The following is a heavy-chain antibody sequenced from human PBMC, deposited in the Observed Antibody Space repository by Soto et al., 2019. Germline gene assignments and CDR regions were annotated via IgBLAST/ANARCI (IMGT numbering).Heavy chain of an antibody. CDR2: IIPIIGTA. Sequence: QVQLVQSGAEVKKPGSSVKVSCKASGGTFNNYAISWVRQAPGQGLEWMGGIIPIIGTADYAHKFQGRLAISADESTGTTFMEVSSLRSEDTALYYCARGGVDVVATSAFDYWGQGTLVTVSS. D-gene: IGHD5-12*01. J-gene: IGHJ4*02. CDR3: ARGGVDVVATSAFDY. CDR1: GGTFNNYA. V-gene: IGHV1-69*01.